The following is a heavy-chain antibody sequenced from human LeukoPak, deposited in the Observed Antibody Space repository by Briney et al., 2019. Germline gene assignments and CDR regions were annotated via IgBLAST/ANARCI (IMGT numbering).Heavy chain of an antibody. Sequence: GGSLRLSCAASEFMLSRYWMSWVRQAPGKGLEWVANIKQDGSEKYYVDSVKGRFTISRDNAKNSLYLQMNSLRAEDTAVYYCARPSRGAAGFDYWGQGTLVTVSS. CDR2: IKQDGSEK. CDR3: ARPSRGAAGFDY. CDR1: EFMLSRYW. D-gene: IGHD6-13*01. J-gene: IGHJ4*02. V-gene: IGHV3-7*01.